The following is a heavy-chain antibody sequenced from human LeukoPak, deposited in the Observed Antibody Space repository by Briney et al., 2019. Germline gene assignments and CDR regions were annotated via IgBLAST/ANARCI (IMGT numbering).Heavy chain of an antibody. Sequence: ASVKVSCKASGYTFTGYYMHWVRQAPGQGLEWMGRINPNSGGTNYAQKFQGRVTMTRDTSISTAYMELRSLRSDDSSCSYFDCWGQGTLVTVSS. V-gene: IGHV1-2*05. J-gene: IGHJ4*02. D-gene: IGHD6-13*01. CDR3: DC. CDR2: INPNSGGT. CDR1: GYTFTGYY.